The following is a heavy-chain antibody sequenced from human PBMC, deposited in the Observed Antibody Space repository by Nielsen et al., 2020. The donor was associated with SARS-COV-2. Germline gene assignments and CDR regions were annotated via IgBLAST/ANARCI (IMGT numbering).Heavy chain of an antibody. J-gene: IGHJ6*02. V-gene: IGHV3-7*01. Sequence: GESLKISCAASGFTFSSYEMNWVRQAPGKGLEWVANIKQDGSEKYYVDSVKGRFTISRDNAKNSLYLQMNSLRAEDTAVYYCARRGGGYCSGGSCFLYYYGMDVWGQGTTVTVSS. CDR3: ARRGGGYCSGGSCFLYYYGMDV. D-gene: IGHD2-15*01. CDR1: GFTFSSYE. CDR2: IKQDGSEK.